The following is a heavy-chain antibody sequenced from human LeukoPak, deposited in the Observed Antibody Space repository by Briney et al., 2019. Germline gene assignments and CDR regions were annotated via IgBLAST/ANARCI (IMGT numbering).Heavy chain of an antibody. CDR2: INHSGST. D-gene: IGHD6-13*01. J-gene: IGHJ4*02. CDR1: GGSFSGYY. CDR3: ARGPPDSSSWYYYSY. V-gene: IGHV4-34*01. Sequence: PSETLSLTCGVYGGSFSGYYWTWIRQSPGKGLEWIGEINHSGSTKYNPSLESRVTISVDTSKNQFSLKLTSVTAADTAVYYCARGPPDSSSWYYYSYWGQGTLVTVSS.